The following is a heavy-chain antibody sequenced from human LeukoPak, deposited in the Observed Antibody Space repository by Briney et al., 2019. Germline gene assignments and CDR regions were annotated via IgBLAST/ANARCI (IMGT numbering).Heavy chain of an antibody. J-gene: IGHJ4*02. CDR2: INPSGGST. D-gene: IGHD6-6*01. Sequence: ASVKVSCKASGYTFTSYYMHWVRQAPGQGLEWMGIINPSGGSTSYAQKFQGRVTMTRVTSTSTVYMELSSLRSEDTAVYYCARVGGSIAARRNFDYWGQGTLVTVSS. CDR1: GYTFTSYY. V-gene: IGHV1-46*01. CDR3: ARVGGSIAARRNFDY.